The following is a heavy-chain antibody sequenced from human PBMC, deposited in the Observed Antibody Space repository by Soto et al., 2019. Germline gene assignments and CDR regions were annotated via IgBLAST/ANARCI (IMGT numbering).Heavy chain of an antibody. CDR3: VRSWAY. J-gene: IGHJ4*02. V-gene: IGHV3-23*01. CDR2: VSPAGST. CDR1: GFTFSNYG. Sequence: EVQLLESGGGLVQPGGSLRLSCAASGFTFSNYGMNWIRLAPGEGLEWVSTVSPAGSTFYADSVRGRFTISRDNSKSTVDLQTNGLIVDDTAMYYCVRSWAYWGRGTVVTVSS. D-gene: IGHD6-13*01.